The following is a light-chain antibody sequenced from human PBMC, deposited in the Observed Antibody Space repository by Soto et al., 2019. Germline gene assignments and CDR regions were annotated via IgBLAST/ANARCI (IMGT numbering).Light chain of an antibody. J-gene: IGLJ3*02. CDR3: VAWDDSLNGWV. V-gene: IGLV1-44*01. CDR2: SNN. CDR1: SSNIGSHT. Sequence: QSVLTQPPSASGTPGQRVTISCSGSSSNIGSHTVNWYQQLPGTAPKLLIYSNNQRPSGVPDRFSGSKSGTSAFLAVSGLQSEDDADYYCVAWDDSLNGWVFGGGTKLTVL.